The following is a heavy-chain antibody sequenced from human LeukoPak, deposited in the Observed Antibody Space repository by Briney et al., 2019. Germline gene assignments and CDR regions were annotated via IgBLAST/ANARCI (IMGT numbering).Heavy chain of an antibody. Sequence: PGGSLRLSCAASKFTFSDSYMGWMRQAPGKGLEWVSYISSSGTTMYYADSVKGRFTISRDNAKNSLYLQMNSLRAEDTAVYYCARAAGSYAFDIWGQGTMVTVSS. CDR1: KFTFSDSY. J-gene: IGHJ3*02. V-gene: IGHV3-11*04. CDR2: ISSSGTTM. D-gene: IGHD3-10*01. CDR3: ARAAGSYAFDI.